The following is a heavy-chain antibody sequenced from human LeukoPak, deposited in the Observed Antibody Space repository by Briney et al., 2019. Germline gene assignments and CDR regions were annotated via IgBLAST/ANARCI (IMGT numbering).Heavy chain of an antibody. Sequence: SETLSLTCTVSGGSISSYYWSWIRQPPGKGLEWIGYIYYSGSTNYNPSLKSRVTISVDTSKNQFSLKLSSVTAADTAVYYCARRRVIPPHYFDYWGQGTLVTASS. J-gene: IGHJ4*02. V-gene: IGHV4-59*01. CDR1: GGSISSYY. CDR2: IYYSGST. CDR3: ARRRVIPPHYFDY. D-gene: IGHD2-21*01.